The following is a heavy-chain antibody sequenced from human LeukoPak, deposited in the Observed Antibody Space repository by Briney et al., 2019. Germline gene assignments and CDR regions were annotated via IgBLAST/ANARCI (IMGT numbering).Heavy chain of an antibody. CDR1: GGSISSGTYY. V-gene: IGHV4-61*02. Sequence: SETLSLTCTVSGGSISSGTYYWNWIRQPAGKGLEWIGRIYTSGSTNYNPSLKSRVTISADTSKNQFSLKLSSVTAADTAVYYCAREVGGYCYRPTELYWYFDLWGRSTLVTVSS. J-gene: IGHJ2*01. CDR2: IYTSGST. CDR3: AREVGGYCYRPTELYWYFDL. D-gene: IGHD5-18*01.